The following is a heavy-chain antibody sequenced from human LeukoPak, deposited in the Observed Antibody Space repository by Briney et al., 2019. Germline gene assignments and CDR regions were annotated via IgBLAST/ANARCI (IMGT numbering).Heavy chain of an antibody. D-gene: IGHD1-26*01. J-gene: IGHJ4*02. CDR3: TRVPRGGTYFDY. CDR1: GFTFSDHY. Sequence: PGGSLRLSCVASGFTFSDHYIDWVRQAPGKGLEWVGRSRNKANFYTTEYAASVKARFTISRDDSKNSLNLQMNSLETEDTAVYYCTRVPRGGTYFDYWGQGTLVTVSS. CDR2: SRNKANFYTT. V-gene: IGHV3-72*01.